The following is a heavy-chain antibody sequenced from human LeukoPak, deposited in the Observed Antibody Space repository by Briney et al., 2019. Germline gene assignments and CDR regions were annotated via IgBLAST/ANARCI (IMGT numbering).Heavy chain of an antibody. D-gene: IGHD1-26*01. J-gene: IGHJ4*02. Sequence: GGSLRLSCAASGFTFSSYAMSWVRQAPGKGLEWVSAISGSGGSTYDADSVKGRFTISRDNSKNTLYLQMNSLRAEDTAVYYCARGRRNSGSYRQDYFDYWGQGTLVTVSS. CDR2: ISGSGGST. V-gene: IGHV3-23*01. CDR1: GFTFSSYA. CDR3: ARGRRNSGSYRQDYFDY.